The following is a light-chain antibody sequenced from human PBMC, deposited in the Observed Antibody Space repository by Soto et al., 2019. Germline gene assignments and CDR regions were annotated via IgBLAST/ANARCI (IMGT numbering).Light chain of an antibody. J-gene: IGLJ3*02. CDR3: QVWDSSSDHPV. V-gene: IGLV3-21*02. CDR1: NIGSKS. CDR2: DDR. Sequence: SYELTQPPSVSVAPGQTARITCGGDNIGSKSVHWYQQKPGQAPVLVVYDDRDRPSGIPERFSGSNSGNTATLTISRVEAGDEADYFCQVWDSSSDHPVFGGGTQLTVL.